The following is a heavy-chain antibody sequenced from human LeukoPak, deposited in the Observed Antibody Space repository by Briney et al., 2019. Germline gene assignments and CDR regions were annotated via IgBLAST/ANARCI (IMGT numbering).Heavy chain of an antibody. CDR3: ARAPDTAIPYYYMDV. Sequence: SETLSLTCTVSGGSISTYYWSWIRQPPGKGLEWIGYIYYTGSTSYNPSLKSRVTMSLDASKNHFSLRVNSVVAADTAIYYCARAPDTAIPYYYMDVWGKGTTVTVSS. V-gene: IGHV4-59*12. CDR1: GGSISTYY. D-gene: IGHD5-18*01. J-gene: IGHJ6*03. CDR2: IYYTGST.